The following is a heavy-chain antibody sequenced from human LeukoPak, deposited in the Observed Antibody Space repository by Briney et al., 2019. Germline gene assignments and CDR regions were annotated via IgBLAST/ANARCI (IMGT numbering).Heavy chain of an antibody. J-gene: IGHJ4*02. V-gene: IGHV3-23*01. CDR2: ISERGGST. Sequence: PGGSLRLSCVVSGISLTNYAMTWFRQAPGKGLEWVSYISERGGSTSYADSVKGRFTISRDTSLNTLYLQMTSLRAEDTAVYFCAKRGIVIRGILVIGYHQEAYHYDYWGQGVLVTVSS. CDR3: AKRGIVIRGILVIGYHQEAYHYDY. D-gene: IGHD3-10*01. CDR1: GISLTNYA.